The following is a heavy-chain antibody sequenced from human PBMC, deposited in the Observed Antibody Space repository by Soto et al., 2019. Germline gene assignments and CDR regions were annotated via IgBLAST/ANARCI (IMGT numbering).Heavy chain of an antibody. Sequence: GESLKISCKVSGYNFDTSWIGWVRQMPGKGLEWMGIIYPGDSDTRYSPSFQGQVTISADKSISTAYLQWSSLKASDTAMYYCARHQSNWNDVAYYYYYSMDVWGQGTTVTVSS. D-gene: IGHD1-1*01. V-gene: IGHV5-51*01. CDR2: IYPGDSDT. CDR3: ARHQSNWNDVAYYYYYSMDV. CDR1: GYNFDTSW. J-gene: IGHJ6*02.